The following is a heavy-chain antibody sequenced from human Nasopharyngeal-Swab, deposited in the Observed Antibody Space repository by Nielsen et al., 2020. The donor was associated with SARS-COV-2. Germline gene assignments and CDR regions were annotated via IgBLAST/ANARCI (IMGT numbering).Heavy chain of an antibody. D-gene: IGHD3-10*01. Sequence: VRQAPGQGPEWVGPLNPNSGGTNYAQKFQGRVTLTLDTSINTAYMDLTSLRSDDAAVYYCAREICYGSGSYYVDDAFDIWGQGTMVTVSS. V-gene: IGHV1-2*06. J-gene: IGHJ3*02. CDR2: LNPNSGGT. CDR3: AREICYGSGSYYVDDAFDI.